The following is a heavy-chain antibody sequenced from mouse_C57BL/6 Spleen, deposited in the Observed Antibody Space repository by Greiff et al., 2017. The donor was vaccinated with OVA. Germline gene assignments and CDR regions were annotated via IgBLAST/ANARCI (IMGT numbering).Heavy chain of an antibody. J-gene: IGHJ4*01. D-gene: IGHD2-14*01. Sequence: EVQVVESGGGLVQPGGSLTLSCAASGFTFSDYGMAWVRQTPGKGPEWVAIISTLAYSIYYADTVTGRFTLSRENAKNTLYLEMSSLRSEDTAMYYCARHRTSYSMDDWGQGTSVTVSS. V-gene: IGHV5-15*01. CDR2: ISTLAYSI. CDR3: ARHRTSYSMDD. CDR1: GFTFSDYG.